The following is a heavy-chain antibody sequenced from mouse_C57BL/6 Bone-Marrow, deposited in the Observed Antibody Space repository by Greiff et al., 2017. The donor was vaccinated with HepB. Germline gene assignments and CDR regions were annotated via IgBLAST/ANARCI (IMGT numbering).Heavy chain of an antibody. CDR3: AKSTVVAKRDAMDY. V-gene: IGHV2-4*01. Sequence: VQLQQSGPGLVQPSQSLSITCTVSGFSLTSYGVHWVRQPPGKGLEWLGVIWSGGSTDYNAAFISRLSISKDNSKSQVFFKMNSLQADDTAIYYCAKSTVVAKRDAMDYWGQGTSVTVSS. J-gene: IGHJ4*01. CDR2: IWSGGST. CDR1: GFSLTSYG. D-gene: IGHD1-1*01.